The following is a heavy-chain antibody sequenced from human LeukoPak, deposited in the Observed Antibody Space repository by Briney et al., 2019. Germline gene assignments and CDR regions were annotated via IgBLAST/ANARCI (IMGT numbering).Heavy chain of an antibody. D-gene: IGHD5-18*01. Sequence: GRSLRLSCAASGFTFSSYAMHWVRQAPGKGLEWVAVISYDGSNKYYADSVKGRFTISRDNSKNTLYLQMNSLRAEDTAVYYCARTLPRGYKNWFDPWGQGTLVTVSS. CDR3: ARTLPRGYKNWFDP. CDR1: GFTFSSYA. CDR2: ISYDGSNK. V-gene: IGHV3-30-3*01. J-gene: IGHJ5*02.